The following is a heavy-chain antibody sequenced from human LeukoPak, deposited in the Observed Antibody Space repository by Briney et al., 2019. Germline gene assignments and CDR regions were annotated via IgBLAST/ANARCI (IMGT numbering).Heavy chain of an antibody. V-gene: IGHV1-2*02. Sequence: ASVKVSCKASGYTFTGYYMHWVRQAPGQGLEWMGWINPNSGGTNYAQKFQGRVTMTRDTSISTAYMELSRLRSDDTAVYYCARAAYYDLWSGYYDYWGQGTLVTVSS. CDR2: INPNSGGT. D-gene: IGHD3-3*01. CDR3: ARAAYYDLWSGYYDY. CDR1: GYTFTGYY. J-gene: IGHJ4*02.